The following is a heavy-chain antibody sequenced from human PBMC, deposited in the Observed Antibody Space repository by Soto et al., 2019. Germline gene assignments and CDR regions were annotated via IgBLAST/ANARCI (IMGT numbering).Heavy chain of an antibody. V-gene: IGHV3-23*01. Sequence: EVQLLESGGGLVQPGGSLRLSCAASGFTFSSYAMSWVRQAPGKGLEWCSAISGSGGSTYYADSVKGRFTISRDNSKNSLYLQMNSLRAEDTDVYYCAKSQGYCSGGSCYSYAFDIWGQGTMFTVSS. CDR3: AKSQGYCSGGSCYSYAFDI. J-gene: IGHJ3*02. D-gene: IGHD2-15*01. CDR2: ISGSGGST. CDR1: GFTFSSYA.